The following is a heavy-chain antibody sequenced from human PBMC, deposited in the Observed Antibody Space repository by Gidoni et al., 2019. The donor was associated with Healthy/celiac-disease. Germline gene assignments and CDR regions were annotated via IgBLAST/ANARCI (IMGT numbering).Heavy chain of an antibody. CDR3: ARDAAAATDAFDI. J-gene: IGHJ3*02. CDR2: IYTSGST. CDR1: GGSISSGSYY. D-gene: IGHD6-13*01. V-gene: IGHV4-61*02. Sequence: QVQLQESGPGLVKPSQTLSLTCTVSGGSISSGSYYWSWIRQPAGKGLEWIGRIYTSGSTNYNPSLKSRVTISVDTSKNQFSLKLSSVTAADTAVYYCARDAAAATDAFDIWGQGTMVTVSS.